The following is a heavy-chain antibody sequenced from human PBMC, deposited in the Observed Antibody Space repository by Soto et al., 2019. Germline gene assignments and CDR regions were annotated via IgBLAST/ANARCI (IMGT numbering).Heavy chain of an antibody. CDR1: GGFVSSGSYY. CDR3: ARVERGTATTVVDAFDI. V-gene: IGHV4-34*01. Sequence: QVQLQQWGAGLLKPSETLSLTCAVYGGFVSSGSYYWSWIRQPPGKGLEWIGEVSHSGGTHFNPSLKSRVAISVDTSKNQFSLKMSSVTAAATALYYCARVERGTATTVVDAFDIWGPGTTVTVSS. D-gene: IGHD1-1*01. CDR2: VSHSGGT. J-gene: IGHJ3*02.